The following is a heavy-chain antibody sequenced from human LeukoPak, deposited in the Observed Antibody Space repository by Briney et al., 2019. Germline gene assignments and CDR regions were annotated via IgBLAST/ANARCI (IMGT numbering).Heavy chain of an antibody. D-gene: IGHD1-7*01. J-gene: IGHJ4*02. CDR3: ATDSSGTTFDN. V-gene: IGHV3-7*01. CDR2: IKQDGSQK. Sequence: GGSLRLSCAASGFTFSSYWMSWVRQAPGKGLEWVANIKQDGSQKYYVGSVRGRFTFSRDNAKNSLYLQMNSLRAEDTAVYYCATDSSGTTFDNWGQGTLVTVSS. CDR1: GFTFSSYW.